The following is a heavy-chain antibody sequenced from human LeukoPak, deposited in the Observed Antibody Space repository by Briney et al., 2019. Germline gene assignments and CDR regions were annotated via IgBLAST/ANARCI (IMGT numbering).Heavy chain of an antibody. Sequence: TSETLSLTCTVSGGSISTYYWTWIRQPPGKGLEWIGYIYYTGSTNYNPYLKSRVTISVDTSKNQFSLRLSSVTAADTAVYYCARGTRSPDYWGQGTLVTVSS. V-gene: IGHV4-59*01. CDR3: ARGTRSPDY. CDR1: GGSISTYY. CDR2: IYYTGST. D-gene: IGHD1-26*01. J-gene: IGHJ4*02.